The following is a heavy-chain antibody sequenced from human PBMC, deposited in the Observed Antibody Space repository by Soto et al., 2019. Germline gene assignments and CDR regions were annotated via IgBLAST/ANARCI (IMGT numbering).Heavy chain of an antibody. D-gene: IGHD3-10*01. Sequence: QVQLQESGPGLVKPSQTLSLTCTVSGGSISSGDYYWSWIRQPPGKGLEWIGYIYYSRSTYYNPSLTSRVTISVDTSKDQFSLKLSSVTAADTAVYYCARVGGFGATTIDYWGQGTLVTVSS. CDR3: ARVGGFGATTIDY. J-gene: IGHJ4*02. CDR2: IYYSRST. V-gene: IGHV4-30-4*01. CDR1: GGSISSGDYY.